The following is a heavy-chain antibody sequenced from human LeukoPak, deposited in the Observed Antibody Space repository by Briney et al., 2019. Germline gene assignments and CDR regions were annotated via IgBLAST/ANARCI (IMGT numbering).Heavy chain of an antibody. CDR2: IYTSGST. Sequence: SETLSLTCTVSGGSISSYYWSWIRQPAGKGLEWIGRIYTSGSTNYNPSLKSRVTMSVDTSKNHFSLKLSSVTAADTAVYYCARDGSRGDSSGYYPSFDYWGQGTLVTVSS. CDR1: GGSISSYY. CDR3: ARDGSRGDSSGYYPSFDY. J-gene: IGHJ4*02. V-gene: IGHV4-4*07. D-gene: IGHD3-22*01.